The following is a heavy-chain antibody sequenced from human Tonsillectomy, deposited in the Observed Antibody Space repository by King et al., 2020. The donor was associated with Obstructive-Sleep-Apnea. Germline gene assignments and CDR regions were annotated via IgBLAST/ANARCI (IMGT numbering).Heavy chain of an antibody. CDR3: ARDHIYTWGAFDP. Sequence: VQLVESGGDLVQPGGSLRLSCAASGFTFSSYWMTWVRQAPGRGLEWLGNIKYDGSEVYYPDSVKGRFTISRDNTKNSLYLQMYSLTVEDTAVYYCARDHIYTWGAFDPWGQGTLVTVSS. CDR1: GFTFSSYW. D-gene: IGHD2-21*01. V-gene: IGHV3-7*03. J-gene: IGHJ5*02. CDR2: IKYDGSEV.